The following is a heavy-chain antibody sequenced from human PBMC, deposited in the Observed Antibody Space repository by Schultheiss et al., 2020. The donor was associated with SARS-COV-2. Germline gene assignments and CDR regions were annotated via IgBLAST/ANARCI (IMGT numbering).Heavy chain of an antibody. Sequence: GESLKISCAASGFTFSDSAMTWIRQAPGKGLEWVSAISGSGGSTYYADSVKGRFTISRDNSKNTLYLQMNSLRADDTAVYYCAKERRVVVGDWFDPWGQGTLVTVSS. J-gene: IGHJ5*02. D-gene: IGHD2-21*01. V-gene: IGHV3-23*01. CDR1: GFTFSDSA. CDR3: AKERRVVVGDWFDP. CDR2: ISGSGGST.